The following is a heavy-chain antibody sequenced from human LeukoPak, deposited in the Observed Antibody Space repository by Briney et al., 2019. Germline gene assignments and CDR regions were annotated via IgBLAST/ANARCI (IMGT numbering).Heavy chain of an antibody. CDR3: AKDRTLVPLAYSPFHL. Sequence: GVSLSFSCAASGFTFSSHGMTWFRHGPGKGLEGVSSIYVGGDSTFYAYSVKGRFTISRDNCKYTLDLQRNSLRVKDSDMYYWAKDRTLVPLAYSPFHLWGRGTLVTVSS. J-gene: IGHJ2*01. D-gene: IGHD2-15*01. CDR2: IYVGGDST. V-gene: IGHV3-23*01. CDR1: GFTFSSHG.